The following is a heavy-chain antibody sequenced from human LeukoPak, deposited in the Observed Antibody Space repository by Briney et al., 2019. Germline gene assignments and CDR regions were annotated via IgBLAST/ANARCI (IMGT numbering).Heavy chain of an antibody. CDR3: ARRYCTSTSCYAFDY. V-gene: IGHV3-74*01. CDR1: GFTFSNYW. J-gene: IGHJ4*02. Sequence: GGSLRLSCAASGFTFSNYWMHWVRQAPGKGLVWVSRLNADGNSITYADSVRGRFTISRDNAKNTVHLQMNSLRAEDTAVYYCARRYCTSTSCYAFDYWGQGTLVTVSS. CDR2: LNADGNSI. D-gene: IGHD2-2*01.